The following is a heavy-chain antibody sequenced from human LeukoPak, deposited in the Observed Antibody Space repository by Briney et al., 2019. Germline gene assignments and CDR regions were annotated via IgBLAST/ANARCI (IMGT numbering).Heavy chain of an antibody. Sequence: GGSLRLSCAAPGFTFSSYAMSWVRQAPGKGLEWVSAISGSGGSTYYADSVKGRFTISRDNSKNTLYLQMNSLRAEDTAVYYCAKDPFGEFDNWFDHWGQGTLVTVSS. D-gene: IGHD3-10*01. J-gene: IGHJ5*02. CDR1: GFTFSSYA. CDR2: ISGSGGST. V-gene: IGHV3-23*01. CDR3: AKDPFGEFDNWFDH.